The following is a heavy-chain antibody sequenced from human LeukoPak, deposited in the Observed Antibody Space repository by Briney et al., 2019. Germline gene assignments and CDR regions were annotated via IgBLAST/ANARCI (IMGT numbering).Heavy chain of an antibody. CDR1: GYTFTGYY. V-gene: IGHV1-2*02. J-gene: IGHJ4*02. D-gene: IGHD6-13*01. CDR2: INPNSGGT. CDR3: ARTGMKQLALY. Sequence: GASVKVSCKASGYTFTGYYMHWVRQAPGQGLEWMGWINPNSGGTNYAQKFQGRVTITRDTSASTAYMELSSLRSEDTAVYYCARTGMKQLALYWGQGTLVTVSS.